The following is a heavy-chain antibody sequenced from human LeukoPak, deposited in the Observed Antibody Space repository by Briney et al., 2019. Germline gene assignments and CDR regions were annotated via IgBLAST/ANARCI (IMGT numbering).Heavy chain of an antibody. CDR1: GGTFSSSA. D-gene: IGHD5-18*01. CDR3: AKDQGLTAPPPYGLDV. V-gene: IGHV1-69*04. J-gene: IGHJ6*02. CDR2: IIPVLNRT. Sequence: SETVSCKTSGGTFSSSAITWVRQAPGQGLEWMGRIIPVLNRTTYAQKFQGRVTITADTSTSTVYMELSSLRSEETAVYYCAKDQGLTAPPPYGLDVWGQGTTVIVTS.